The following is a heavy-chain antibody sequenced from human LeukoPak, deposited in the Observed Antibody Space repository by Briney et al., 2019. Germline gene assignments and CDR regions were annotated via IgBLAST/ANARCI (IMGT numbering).Heavy chain of an antibody. CDR1: GFTFDDYG. D-gene: IGHD6-19*01. J-gene: IGHJ4*02. V-gene: IGHV3-20*04. CDR2: INWNGGST. Sequence: GGSLRLSCAASGFTFDDYGMSWVRQAPGKGLEWVSGINWNGGSTGYADSVKGRFTISRDNSKNTLYLQMNSLRAEDTAVYYCAKSFGVAVAGDYFDYWGQGALVTVSS. CDR3: AKSFGVAVAGDYFDY.